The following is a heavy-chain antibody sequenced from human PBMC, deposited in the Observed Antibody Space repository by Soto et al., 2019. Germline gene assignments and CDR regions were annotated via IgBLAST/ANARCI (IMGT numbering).Heavy chain of an antibody. CDR1: GFTFSSYA. D-gene: IGHD4-17*01. Sequence: QVQLVESGGGVVQPGRSLRLSCAASGFTFSSYAMHLVRQAPGKGLEWVAVISYDGSNKYYADSVKGRFTISRDNSKNTLFLQMNSLRAEDTAVYYCARVGRLHYFDYWGQGTLVTVSS. CDR3: ARVGRLHYFDY. J-gene: IGHJ4*02. CDR2: ISYDGSNK. V-gene: IGHV3-30-3*01.